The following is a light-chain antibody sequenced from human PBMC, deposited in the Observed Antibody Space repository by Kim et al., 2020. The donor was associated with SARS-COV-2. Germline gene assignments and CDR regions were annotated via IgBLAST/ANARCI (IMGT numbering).Light chain of an antibody. V-gene: IGLV4-69*01. CDR2: INSDGSH. CDR3: QTWGTGIQV. CDR1: SGHSSNA. Sequence: QLVLTQSPSASASLGASVRLTCTLSSGHSSNAIAWHQQQPKKGPRYLMKINSDGSHSKGDGIPDRFSRSSSGAERYLTISSLQSEDEADYYCQTWGTGIQVFGGGTQLTVL. J-gene: IGLJ3*02.